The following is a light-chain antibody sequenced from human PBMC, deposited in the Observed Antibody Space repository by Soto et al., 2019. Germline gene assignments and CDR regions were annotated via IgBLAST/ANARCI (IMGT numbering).Light chain of an antibody. J-gene: IGLJ2*01. Sequence: SVLTQPASVSGSPGQSVTISCTGTSSDVGGYNYVSWYQRHPGKVPKLLIYDVNMRPPGISNRFSGSKSGNTASLTISGIQAEDAGYYYCGSYTDSITLVFGGGTKLTVL. CDR1: SSDVGGYNY. CDR3: GSYTDSITLV. CDR2: DVN. V-gene: IGLV2-14*03.